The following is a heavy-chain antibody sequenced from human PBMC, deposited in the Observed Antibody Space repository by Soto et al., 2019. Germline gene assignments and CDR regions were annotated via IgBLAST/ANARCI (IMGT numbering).Heavy chain of an antibody. CDR3: ARDNRYNWNDEGWFDP. D-gene: IGHD1-20*01. CDR1: GYSFSDYD. CDR2: MNPNSGNT. J-gene: IGHJ5*02. Sequence: QVQLVQSGAEVKKPGASVKVSCKASGYSFSDYDINWVRQATGQGPEWMGWMNPNSGNTGYAQKFQGRVTMTRNTSINPAYMELSSLGSEDKAVYYCARDNRYNWNDEGWFDPWGQGTLVNVSS. V-gene: IGHV1-8*01.